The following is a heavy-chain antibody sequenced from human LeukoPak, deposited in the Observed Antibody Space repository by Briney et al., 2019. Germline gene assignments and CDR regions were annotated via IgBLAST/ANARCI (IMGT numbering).Heavy chain of an antibody. CDR1: GFTVSNNY. CDR3: TTVSSRRFDY. V-gene: IGHV3-66*01. J-gene: IGHJ4*02. CDR2: IYSGGNT. Sequence: PGGSLRLPCAASGFTVSNNYMSWVRQAPGKGLEWVSIIYSGGNTYYADSLKGRFSISRDNSKNTLYLQMNSLRAEDTAVYYCTTVSSRRFDYWGQGTLVTVSS.